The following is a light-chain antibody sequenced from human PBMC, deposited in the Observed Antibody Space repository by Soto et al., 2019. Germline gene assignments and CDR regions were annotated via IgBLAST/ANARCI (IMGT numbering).Light chain of an antibody. CDR2: SAS. Sequence: IQLTQSPSSLSASVGDRVTITCRASQGISSNLAWYQQKPGRAPKLLIHSASALPSGVPSRFSGSGSGTEFTLTMSGLQPEDFATYYCQQGHSTPYTFGQGTKVDIK. J-gene: IGKJ2*01. V-gene: IGKV1-9*01. CDR1: QGISSN. CDR3: QQGHSTPYT.